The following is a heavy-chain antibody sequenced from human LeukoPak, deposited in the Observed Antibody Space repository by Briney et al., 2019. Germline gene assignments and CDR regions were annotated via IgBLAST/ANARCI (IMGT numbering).Heavy chain of an antibody. CDR2: IWYDGSNK. D-gene: IGHD3-10*01. CDR1: GFTFSSYG. J-gene: IGHJ3*02. CDR3: ATALTMVRGVIPGEADAFDI. Sequence: PGRSLRLSCAASGFTFSSYGMHWVRQAPGKGLEWVAVIWYDGSNKYYADSVKGRFTISRDNSKNTLYLQMNSLRAEDTAVYYCATALTMVRGVIPGEADAFDIWGQGTMVTVSS. V-gene: IGHV3-33*01.